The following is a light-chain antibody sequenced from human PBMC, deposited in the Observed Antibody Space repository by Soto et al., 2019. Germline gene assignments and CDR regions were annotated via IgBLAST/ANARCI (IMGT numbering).Light chain of an antibody. CDR3: QQYNNWFGT. V-gene: IGKV3-15*01. Sequence: EIVMTQSPATLSVSPGXRATLSCRASQSVSGNLAWYQQKPGQAPRLLIYAASTRATGIPARFSGSGSGTEFTLTISSLQSEDSAVYYCQQYNNWFGTFGQGTKVDIK. CDR1: QSVSGN. J-gene: IGKJ1*01. CDR2: AAS.